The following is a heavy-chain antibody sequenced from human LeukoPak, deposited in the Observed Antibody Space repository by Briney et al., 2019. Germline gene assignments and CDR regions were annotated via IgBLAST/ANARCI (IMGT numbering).Heavy chain of an antibody. V-gene: IGHV3-21*04. CDR1: GFTFSSYS. J-gene: IGHJ4*02. CDR2: ISSSSSYI. D-gene: IGHD6-13*01. CDR3: AKDRSIAAAGTCFGY. Sequence: GGSLRLSCAASGFTFSSYSMNWVRQAPGKGLEWVSSISSSSSYIYYADSVKGRFTISRDNSKNTLYLQMNSLRAEDTAVYYCAKDRSIAAAGTCFGYWGQGTLVTVSS.